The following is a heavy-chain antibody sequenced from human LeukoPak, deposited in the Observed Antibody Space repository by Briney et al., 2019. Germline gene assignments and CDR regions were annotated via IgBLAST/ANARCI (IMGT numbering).Heavy chain of an antibody. D-gene: IGHD6-19*01. CDR2: IKEDGTVK. V-gene: IGHV3-7*01. Sequence: PGGSLRLSCAASGFIFSTYWMSWVRQAPGKGLEWVANIKEDGTVKYHMDSVKGRFTISRDNSKNTLYLQMNSLRAEDTAVYYCAREPYSSGWYFSYYFDYWGQGTLVTVSS. CDR1: GFIFSTYW. CDR3: AREPYSSGWYFSYYFDY. J-gene: IGHJ4*02.